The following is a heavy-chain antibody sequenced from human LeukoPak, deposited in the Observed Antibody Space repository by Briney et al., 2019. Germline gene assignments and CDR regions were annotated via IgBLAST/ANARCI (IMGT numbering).Heavy chain of an antibody. Sequence: GESLKISCNGSGYXFTSYWIGWVRQMPGKGLEWMGIIYPGDSDTRYSPSFQGQVTISADKSISTAYLQWSSLKASDTAMYYCAITYYDILTGYYGFDYWGQGTLVTVFS. J-gene: IGHJ4*02. D-gene: IGHD3-9*01. CDR3: AITYYDILTGYYGFDY. CDR2: IYPGDSDT. CDR1: GYXFTSYW. V-gene: IGHV5-51*01.